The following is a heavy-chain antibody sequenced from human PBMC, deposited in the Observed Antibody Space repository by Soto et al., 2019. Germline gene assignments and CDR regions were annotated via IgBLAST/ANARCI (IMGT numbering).Heavy chain of an antibody. CDR3: ARSMPPNIVVVPAAPWVYYYGMDV. D-gene: IGHD2-2*01. J-gene: IGHJ6*02. CDR1: GGTFSSYA. V-gene: IGHV1-69*13. Sequence: SVKVSCKASGGTFSSYAISWVRQAPGQGLEWMGGIIPIFGTANYAQKFQGRVTITADESTSTAYMELSSLRSEDTAVYYYARSMPPNIVVVPAAPWVYYYGMDVWGQGTTVTVSS. CDR2: IIPIFGTA.